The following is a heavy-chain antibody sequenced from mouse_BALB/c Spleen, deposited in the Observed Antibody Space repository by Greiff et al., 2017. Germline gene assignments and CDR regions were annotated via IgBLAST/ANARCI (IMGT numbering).Heavy chain of an antibody. CDR3: ARGGIYGYFDY. Sequence: VQLQQSGAELMKPGASVKISCKATGYTFSSYWIEWVKQRPGHGLEWIGEILPGSGSTNYNEKFKGKATLTSDKSSNTAYMELSRLTSEDSAVYYCARGGIYGYFDYWGQGTTVTVSS. J-gene: IGHJ2*01. V-gene: IGHV1-9*01. CDR1: GYTFSSYW. D-gene: IGHD1-1*02. CDR2: ILPGSGST.